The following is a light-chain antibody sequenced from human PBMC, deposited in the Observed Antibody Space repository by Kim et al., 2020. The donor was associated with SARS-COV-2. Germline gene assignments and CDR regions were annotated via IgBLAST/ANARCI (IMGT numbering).Light chain of an antibody. Sequence: ISSCVAWYQQKPRKAPTGLIYKASSLRSGVPSRFSGSGSGTEFTPTISSLPPDDSATYYCQQYNIYPHTVGKGTKLEI. V-gene: IGKV1-5*03. CDR3: QQYNIYPHT. CDR1: ISSC. CDR2: KAS. J-gene: IGKJ2*01.